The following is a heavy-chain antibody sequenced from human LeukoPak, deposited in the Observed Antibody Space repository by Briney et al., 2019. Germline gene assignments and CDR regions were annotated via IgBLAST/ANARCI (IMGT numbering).Heavy chain of an antibody. Sequence: GGSLRLSCAASGFTFSSYSMNWVRQAPGKGLEWVSSISSSSSYIYYADSVKGRFTISRDNAKNSLYLQMNSLRAEDTAVYYCARDRVTPNCGGDCYDPYYYYMDVWGKGTTVTVSS. CDR2: ISSSSSYI. J-gene: IGHJ6*03. CDR3: ARDRVTPNCGGDCYDPYYYYMDV. D-gene: IGHD2-21*02. V-gene: IGHV3-21*01. CDR1: GFTFSSYS.